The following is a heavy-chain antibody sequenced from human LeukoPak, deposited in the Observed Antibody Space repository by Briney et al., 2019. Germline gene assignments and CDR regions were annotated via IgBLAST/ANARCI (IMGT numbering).Heavy chain of an antibody. CDR3: ARRRRITMIFDAFDI. V-gene: IGHV4-38-2*02. CDR2: IYHSGNT. Sequence: SETLSLTCTVSGYLISSGYYWGWIRQPPGKGLEWIESIYHSGNTYYNPSLKSRVTISVDTSKNQFSLKLSSVIAADTAVYYCARRRRITMIFDAFDIWGQGTMVTVSS. J-gene: IGHJ3*02. D-gene: IGHD3-22*01. CDR1: GYLISSGYY.